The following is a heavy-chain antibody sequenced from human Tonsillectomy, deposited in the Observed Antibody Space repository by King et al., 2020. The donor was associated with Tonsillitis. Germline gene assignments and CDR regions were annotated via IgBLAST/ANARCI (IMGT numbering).Heavy chain of an antibody. D-gene: IGHD1-20*01. J-gene: IGHJ2*01. Sequence: QLVQSGAEVKKPGSSVKVSCKASGGTFSSYAISWVRQAPGQGLEWMGRIIPILGIANYAQKIQGRVTITADKSTSTAYMELSSLRSEDTAVYYCARDITGVDWYFDLWGRGTLVTVSS. CDR2: IIPILGIA. CDR3: ARDITGVDWYFDL. V-gene: IGHV1-69*04. CDR1: GGTFSSYA.